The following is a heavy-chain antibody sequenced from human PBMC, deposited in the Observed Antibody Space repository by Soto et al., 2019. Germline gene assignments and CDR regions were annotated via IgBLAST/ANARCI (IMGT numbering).Heavy chain of an antibody. CDR1: GYTFTSYA. D-gene: IGHD3-3*01. CDR3: ARGRFGVASPLIDY. V-gene: IGHV1-3*01. CDR2: INAGNGNT. J-gene: IGHJ4*02. Sequence: QVQLVQSGAEVKKPGASVKVSCKASGYTFTSYAMHWVRQAPGHRLEWMGWINAGNGNTKYSQKFQGRVTITRDTSASTAYMELSSLRSEDTAVYYCARGRFGVASPLIDYWGQGTQVTVSS.